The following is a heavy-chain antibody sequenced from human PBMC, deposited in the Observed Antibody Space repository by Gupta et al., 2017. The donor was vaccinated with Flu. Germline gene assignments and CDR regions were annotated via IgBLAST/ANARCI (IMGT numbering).Heavy chain of an antibody. J-gene: IGHJ6*02. CDR3: ARVLRVAAYYYYGMDV. CDR1: GGSFSGYY. Sequence: QVQLQQWGAGLLKPSETLSLTCAVYGGSFSGYYWSWIRQPPGKGLEWIGEINHSGSTNYNPSLKSRVTISVDTSKNQFSLKLSSVTAADTAVYYCARVLRVAAYYYYGMDVWGQGTTVTVSS. CDR2: INHSGST. D-gene: IGHD2-15*01. V-gene: IGHV4-34*01.